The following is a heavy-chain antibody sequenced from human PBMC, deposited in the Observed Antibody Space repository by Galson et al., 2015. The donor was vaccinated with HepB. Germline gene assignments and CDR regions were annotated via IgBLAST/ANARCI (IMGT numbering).Heavy chain of an antibody. CDR1: GFTFSSYS. CDR3: AKGPWYQLLPIDY. Sequence: SLRLSCAASGFTFSSYSMNWVRQAPGKGLEWVAVISYDGSNKYHADSVKGRFTISRDNSKNTLYLQMNSLRAEDTAVYYCAKGPWYQLLPIDYWGQGTLVTVSS. D-gene: IGHD2-2*01. J-gene: IGHJ4*02. V-gene: IGHV3-30*18. CDR2: ISYDGSNK.